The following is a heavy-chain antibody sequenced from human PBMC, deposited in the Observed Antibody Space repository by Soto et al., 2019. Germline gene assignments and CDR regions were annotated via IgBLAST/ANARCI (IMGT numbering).Heavy chain of an antibody. J-gene: IGHJ4*02. V-gene: IGHV3-66*01. CDR2: IYSGGST. Sequence: EVQLVESGGGLVQPGGSLRLSCAASGFTVSTKYMSWVRLAPGKGLEWVSVIYSGGSTFYADSVRGRLTISRDNSKNTVYLQMNSLRAEYTAVYYCARDPWAADYWGQGTLVTFSS. CDR3: ARDPWAADY. CDR1: GFTVSTKY. D-gene: IGHD3-16*01.